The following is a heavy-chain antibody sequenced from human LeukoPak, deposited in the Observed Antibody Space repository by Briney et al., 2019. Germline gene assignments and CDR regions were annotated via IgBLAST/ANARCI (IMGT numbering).Heavy chain of an antibody. D-gene: IGHD3-3*01. CDR1: GYTFTGYY. CDR2: INPNSGGT. V-gene: IGHV1-2*06. Sequence: ASVKVSCKASGYTFTGYYMHWVRQAPGQGLEWMGRINPNSGGTNYAQKFQGRVTMTRDTSISTAYMELSRLRSDDTAVYYCARGGPYYDFWSGYYNPDYYYGMDVWGQGTTVTVSS. CDR3: ARGGPYYDFWSGYYNPDYYYGMDV. J-gene: IGHJ6*02.